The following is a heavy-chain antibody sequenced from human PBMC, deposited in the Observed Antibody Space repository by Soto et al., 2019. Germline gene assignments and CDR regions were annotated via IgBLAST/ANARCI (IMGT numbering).Heavy chain of an antibody. CDR2: ISGSGGSR. CDR3: AKGSIVVPKPIDY. D-gene: IGHD2-15*01. V-gene: IGHV3-23*01. CDR1: GFTFSSYA. Sequence: GGSLRLSCAASGFTFSSYAMSWVRQAPGKGLEWVSAISGSGGSRYYADSVKGRFTISRDNSKNTLYLQMNSLIAADTAVYYCAKGSIVVPKPIDYLGQGTLVTVSS. J-gene: IGHJ4*02.